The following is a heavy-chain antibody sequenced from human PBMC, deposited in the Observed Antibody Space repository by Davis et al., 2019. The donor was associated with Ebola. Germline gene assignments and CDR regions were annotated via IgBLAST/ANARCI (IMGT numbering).Heavy chain of an antibody. CDR1: GGTFSSYA. CDR3: ARVVISDTVIAYYFDY. J-gene: IGHJ4*02. CDR2: IIPMIDMR. D-gene: IGHD5-18*01. Sequence: SVKVSCKASGGTFSSYAISWVRQAPGQGLEWMGGIIPMIDMRNYAQKFQGRVTITADKTTSTVYMEVRSLTSEDTAMYYCARVVISDTVIAYYFDYWGQGTLVTVSS. V-gene: IGHV1-69*10.